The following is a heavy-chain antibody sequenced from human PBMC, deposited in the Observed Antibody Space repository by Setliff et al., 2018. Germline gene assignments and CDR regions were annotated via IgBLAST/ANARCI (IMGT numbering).Heavy chain of an antibody. D-gene: IGHD1-26*01. V-gene: IGHV1-46*01. J-gene: IGHJ3*02. Sequence: ASVKVSCKASGHTFTSYYMHWVRQAPGQGLEWMGIINPSGGSTNYAQKFQGRVTMTRDTSTSTVYMELSSLRSEDTALYYCARRMWELRSDAFDIWGQGTMVTVSS. CDR1: GHTFTSYY. CDR2: INPSGGST. CDR3: ARRMWELRSDAFDI.